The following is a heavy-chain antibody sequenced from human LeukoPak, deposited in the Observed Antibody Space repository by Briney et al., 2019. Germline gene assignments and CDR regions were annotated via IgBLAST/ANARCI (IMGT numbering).Heavy chain of an antibody. J-gene: IGHJ4*02. CDR3: ASQSSPQYGSIFPDYFDY. D-gene: IGHD3-10*01. CDR2: IKQDGSEK. CDR1: GFTFSSYW. Sequence: GGSLRLSCAASGFTFSSYWMSWVRQAPGKGLGWVANIKQDGSEKYYVDSVKGRFTISRDNAKNSLYLQMNSLRAEDTAVYYCASQSSPQYGSIFPDYFDYWGQGTLVTVSS. V-gene: IGHV3-7*01.